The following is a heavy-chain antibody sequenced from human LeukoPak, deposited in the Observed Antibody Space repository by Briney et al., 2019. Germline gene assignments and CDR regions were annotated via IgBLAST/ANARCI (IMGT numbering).Heavy chain of an antibody. CDR3: ARGGYSSSWYNDY. Sequence: PGGSLRLSCAASGLSLSDHYMSWIRQAPGKGLQWISYISNSGDIKYYADSVKGRFTVSRDNARNSVYLEMSSLRAEDTSVYYCARGGYSSSWYNDYWGQGTLVTVSS. CDR2: ISNSGDIK. CDR1: GLSLSDHY. V-gene: IGHV3-11*04. D-gene: IGHD6-13*01. J-gene: IGHJ4*02.